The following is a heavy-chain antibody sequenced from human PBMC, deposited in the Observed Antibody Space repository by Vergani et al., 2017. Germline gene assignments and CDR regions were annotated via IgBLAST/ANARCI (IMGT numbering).Heavy chain of an antibody. CDR2: IYYSGST. D-gene: IGHD1-7*01. CDR1: GGSISSGDYY. Sequence: QVQLQESGPGLVKPSQTLSLTCTVSGGSISSGDYYWSWIRQPPGKGMEWIGYIYYSGSTYYNPSLKSRVTISVDTSKNQFSLKLSSVTAADTAVYYCARGTGRGTTGGVDDYWGQGTLVTVPS. CDR3: ARGTGRGTTGGVDDY. V-gene: IGHV4-30-4*08. J-gene: IGHJ4*02.